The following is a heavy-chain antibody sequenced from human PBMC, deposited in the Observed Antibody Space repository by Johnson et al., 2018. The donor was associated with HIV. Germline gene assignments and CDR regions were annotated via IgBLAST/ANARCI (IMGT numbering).Heavy chain of an antibody. CDR3: ARQGGANYAFDI. V-gene: IGHV3-13*01. D-gene: IGHD1-26*01. CDR2: IGTAGDT. CDR1: GFSFSSYD. J-gene: IGHJ3*02. Sequence: VLLVESGGGLVQPGGSLRLSCAASGFSFSSYDMHWVRQATGKGLEWVSAIGTAGDTYYPGSVKGRFTISRENAKNSLYLQMNSLSAGDTAVYYCARQGGANYAFDIWGQGTMVTVSS.